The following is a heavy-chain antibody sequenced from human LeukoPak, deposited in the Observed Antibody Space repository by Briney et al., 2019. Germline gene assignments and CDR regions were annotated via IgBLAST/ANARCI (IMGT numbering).Heavy chain of an antibody. Sequence: GESLKISCKGSGYSFTSYWIGWVRQMPGKGLEWMGIIYPGDSDTRYSPSLQGQVTISADKSISTAYLRWSSLKASDTAMYYCATYSYSYGYGVGAFDIWGQGTMVTVSS. V-gene: IGHV5-51*01. J-gene: IGHJ3*02. CDR1: GYSFTSYW. CDR3: ATYSYSYGYGVGAFDI. CDR2: IYPGDSDT. D-gene: IGHD5-18*01.